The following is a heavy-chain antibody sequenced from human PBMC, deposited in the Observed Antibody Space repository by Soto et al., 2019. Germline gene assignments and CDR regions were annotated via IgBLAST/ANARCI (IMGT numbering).Heavy chain of an antibody. Sequence: EVQLVESGGGLVQPGGSLRLSCATSGFTFGDYWMSWVRQAPGKRLERVANTKQDESEKYYVGSVKGRFTISRDNAKNSLYLQMNSLSAEDTAVYFCVREGDSGFFSWGQGTLVTVSS. J-gene: IGHJ5*02. CDR3: VREGDSGFFS. CDR1: GFTFGDYW. V-gene: IGHV3-7*01. CDR2: TKQDESEK. D-gene: IGHD6-25*01.